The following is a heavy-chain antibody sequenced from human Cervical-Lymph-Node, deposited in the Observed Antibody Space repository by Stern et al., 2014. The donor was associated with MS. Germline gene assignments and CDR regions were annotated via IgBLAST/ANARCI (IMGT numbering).Heavy chain of an antibody. D-gene: IGHD3-16*01. V-gene: IGHV3-23*01. Sequence: EVQLLESGAGLVQPGGSLRLSCAASGFTFSSYAMSWVRQAPGTGLEWVSAISGSGCSTYYADSVKGRFTISRDNSKNTLYLQMNSLRAEDTAVYYCAKDSSYDYVWGSLDPWGQGTLVTVSS. CDR3: AKDSSYDYVWGSLDP. CDR1: GFTFSSYA. J-gene: IGHJ5*02. CDR2: ISGSGCST.